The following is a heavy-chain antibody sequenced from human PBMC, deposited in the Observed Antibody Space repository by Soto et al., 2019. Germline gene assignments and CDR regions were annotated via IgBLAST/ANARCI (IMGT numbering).Heavy chain of an antibody. D-gene: IGHD6-13*01. J-gene: IGHJ4*02. Sequence: QVQLVQSGAEVKKPGASVKVSCKASGYTFTSYGISWVRQAPGQGLEWMGWISAYNGNTNYAQKLQGRVTMTTGTSTSTGYMELRSLRSDDTAVYYWARESSSSCHDYWGQGTLVTVSS. CDR2: ISAYNGNT. CDR1: GYTFTSYG. V-gene: IGHV1-18*01. CDR3: ARESSSSCHDY.